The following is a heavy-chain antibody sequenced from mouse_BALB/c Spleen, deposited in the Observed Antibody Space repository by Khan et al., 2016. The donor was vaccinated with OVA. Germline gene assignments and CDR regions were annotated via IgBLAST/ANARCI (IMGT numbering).Heavy chain of an antibody. CDR2: IDPENGNT. Sequence: MQLEESGAELVRPGASVKLSCKASGFNIKDYYMLWVKQRPEQGLEWIGWIDPENGNTIYDPKFQAKASITADTSSNTAYLQLSSLTSEDTAGYYCASSGYGNYWFAYWGQGTLVTVSA. V-gene: IGHV14-1*02. D-gene: IGHD2-1*01. J-gene: IGHJ3*01. CDR1: GFNIKDYY. CDR3: ASSGYGNYWFAY.